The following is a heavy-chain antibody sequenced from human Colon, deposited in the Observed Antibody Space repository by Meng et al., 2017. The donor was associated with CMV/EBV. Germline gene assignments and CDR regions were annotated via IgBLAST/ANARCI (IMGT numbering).Heavy chain of an antibody. D-gene: IGHD6-19*01. V-gene: IGHV1-18*01. Sequence: QVQLVQSGAEVKRPGASVEVSCKSSGYSFTSYAINWVRQAPGQGLEWMGWISTHNGDTNYAQKFQGRVTMATDTSTSTAYMELRSLRSDDTGVYYCARALIAVSGTFYFDYWSQGTLVTVSS. CDR1: GYSFTSYA. J-gene: IGHJ4*02. CDR2: ISTHNGDT. CDR3: ARALIAVSGTFYFDY.